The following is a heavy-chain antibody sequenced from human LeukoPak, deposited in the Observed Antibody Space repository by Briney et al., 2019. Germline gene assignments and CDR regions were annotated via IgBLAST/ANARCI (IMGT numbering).Heavy chain of an antibody. D-gene: IGHD2-2*01. CDR2: IIPILGIA. CDR3: ARAGYCSSTSCSYYFDY. J-gene: IGHJ4*02. Sequence: SVKVSCKASGGTFSSYAISWVRRAPGQGLEWMGRIIPILGIANYAQKFQGRVTITADKSTSTAYMELSSLRSEDTAVYYCARAGYCSSTSCSYYFDYWGQGTLVTVSS. V-gene: IGHV1-69*04. CDR1: GGTFSSYA.